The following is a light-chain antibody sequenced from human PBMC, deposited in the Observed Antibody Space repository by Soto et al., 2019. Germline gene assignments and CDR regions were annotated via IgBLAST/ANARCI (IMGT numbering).Light chain of an antibody. V-gene: IGKV3-15*01. CDR3: QQYKNWPPLT. CDR2: GAS. Sequence: EIVMTQSPATLSVSPGERATLSCRASQSVSSNLAWYQQRPGQAPRLLIYGASTRATGIPARFSGSGSGTEFTLTINSLQSEDFAVYYCQQYKNWPPLTFGEGPRWRSN. CDR1: QSVSSN. J-gene: IGKJ4*01.